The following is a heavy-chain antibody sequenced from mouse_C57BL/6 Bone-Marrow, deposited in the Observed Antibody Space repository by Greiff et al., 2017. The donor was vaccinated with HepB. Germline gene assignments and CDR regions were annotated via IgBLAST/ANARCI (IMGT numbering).Heavy chain of an antibody. V-gene: IGHV1-69*01. D-gene: IGHD1-1*01. CDR2: IDPSDSYT. CDR1: GYTFTSYW. Sequence: QVQLQQSGAELVMPGASVKLSCKASGYTFTSYWMHWVKQRPGQGLEWIGDIDPSDSYTNYNQKFKGKSTLTVDKSSSTAYMQLSSLTSEDSAVYYSARTTVVATGGFDYWGQGTTLTVSS. CDR3: ARTTVVATGGFDY. J-gene: IGHJ2*01.